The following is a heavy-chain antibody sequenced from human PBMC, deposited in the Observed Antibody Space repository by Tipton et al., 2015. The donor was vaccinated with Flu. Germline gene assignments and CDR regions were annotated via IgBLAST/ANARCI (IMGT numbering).Heavy chain of an antibody. J-gene: IGHJ5*02. CDR2: IYTSGST. CDR3: ARHTNKSNWFDP. V-gene: IGHV4-61*02. Sequence: LRLSCTVSGGSISSGSYYWSWIRQPAGKGLEWIGRIYTSGSTNYNPSLKSRVTISVDTSKNQFSLKLSSVTAADTAVYYCARHTNKSNWFDPWGQGTLVTASS. CDR1: GGSISSGSYY. D-gene: IGHD2/OR15-2a*01.